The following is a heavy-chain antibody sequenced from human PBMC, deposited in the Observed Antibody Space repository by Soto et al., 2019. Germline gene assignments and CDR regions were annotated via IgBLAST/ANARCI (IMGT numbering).Heavy chain of an antibody. J-gene: IGHJ6*02. CDR2: IYTSGST. D-gene: IGHD3-10*01. Sequence: PSETLLTCTVSGGSISSYYWSWIRQPAGKGLEWIGRIYTSGSTNYNPSLKSRVTMSVDTSKNQFSLKLSSVTAADTAVYYCASDGWFGELYYYGMDVWGQGTTVTVYS. V-gene: IGHV4-4*07. CDR1: GGSISSYY. CDR3: ASDGWFGELYYYGMDV.